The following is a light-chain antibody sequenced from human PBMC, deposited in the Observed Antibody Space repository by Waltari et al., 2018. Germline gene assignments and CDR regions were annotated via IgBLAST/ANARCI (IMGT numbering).Light chain of an antibody. CDR3: QQYKDYPYT. CDR2: RAT. V-gene: IGKV1-5*03. Sequence: DIRMTQSPSTLSASVGDRVTITCRASDNIGNWLAWYQHRAGKAPNLLISRATILESGVPSRFSGSGSGTDFTLSITSLQPSDFASFYCQQYKDYPYTFGQGTKLEI. J-gene: IGKJ2*01. CDR1: DNIGNW.